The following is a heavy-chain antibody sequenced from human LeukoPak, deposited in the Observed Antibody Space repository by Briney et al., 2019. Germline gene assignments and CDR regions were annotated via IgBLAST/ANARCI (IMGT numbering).Heavy chain of an antibody. Sequence: ASVKVSCKASGYTLTGYYMHWVRQAPGQGLEWMGWINPNSGGTNYAQKFQGRVTMTRDTSISTAYMELSRLRSDDTAVYYCARLFGVVTTDAFDIWGQGTMVTVSS. J-gene: IGHJ3*02. CDR3: ARLFGVVTTDAFDI. V-gene: IGHV1-2*02. CDR1: GYTLTGYY. CDR2: INPNSGGT. D-gene: IGHD3-3*01.